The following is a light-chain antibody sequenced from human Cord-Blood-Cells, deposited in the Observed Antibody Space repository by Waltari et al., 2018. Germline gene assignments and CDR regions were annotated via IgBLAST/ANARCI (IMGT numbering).Light chain of an antibody. CDR1: SGSIASNY. Sequence: NFMLTQPHSVSESPGKTVTISCTGSSGSIASNYVQWYQQRPGSAPTTVIYEDNQRSSGVPDRFSGSIDSSSNSASLTISGLKTEDEADYYCQSYDSSNVVFGRGTKLTVL. V-gene: IGLV6-57*02. J-gene: IGLJ2*01. CDR3: QSYDSSNVV. CDR2: EDN.